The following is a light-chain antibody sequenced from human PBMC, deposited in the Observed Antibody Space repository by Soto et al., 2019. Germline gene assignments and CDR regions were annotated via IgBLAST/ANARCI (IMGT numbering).Light chain of an antibody. CDR2: GAS. CDR3: QQYGSAPFT. J-gene: IGKJ3*01. CDR1: QSVSSSY. V-gene: IGKV3-20*01. Sequence: VVLPQSPGTLSFAPGERATLSCRASQSVSSSYLAWYQQKPGQAPRLLIYGASSRATGIPDRFSGSGSGTDFTLTISRLEPEDFAVYYCQQYGSAPFTCGPGTRWIS.